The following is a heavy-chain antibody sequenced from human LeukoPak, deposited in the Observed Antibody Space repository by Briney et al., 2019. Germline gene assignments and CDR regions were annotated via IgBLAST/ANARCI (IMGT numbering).Heavy chain of an antibody. CDR1: GGTFSSYA. V-gene: IGHV1-8*02. D-gene: IGHD3-16*01. J-gene: IGHJ6*02. Sequence: GASVKVSCKASGGTFSSYAINWVRQATGQGLEWMGWMNPNSGNTGYAQKFQGRVTMTRNTSISTAYMELSSLRSEDTAVYYCAIGDGYYYYYYGMDVWGQGTTVTVSS. CDR3: AIGDGYYYYYYGMDV. CDR2: MNPNSGNT.